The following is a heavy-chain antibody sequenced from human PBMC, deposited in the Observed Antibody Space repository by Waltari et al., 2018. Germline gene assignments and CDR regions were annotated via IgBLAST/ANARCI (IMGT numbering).Heavy chain of an antibody. Sequence: QVQLQESGTGLVKPSQTLSLTCTVSGGSISSGDYSWSWIRQHPGKGLEWIGYLYYSGSTYYNPSLKSRVTISVDTSKNQFSLKLSSVTAADTAVYYCARNYYGSGDPYYYYGMDVWGQGTTVTVSS. CDR1: GGSISSGDYS. J-gene: IGHJ6*02. V-gene: IGHV4-30-4*08. CDR3: ARNYYGSGDPYYYYGMDV. D-gene: IGHD3-10*01. CDR2: LYYSGST.